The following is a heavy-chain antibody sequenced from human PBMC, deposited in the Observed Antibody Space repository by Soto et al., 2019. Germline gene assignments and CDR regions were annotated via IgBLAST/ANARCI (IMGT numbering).Heavy chain of an antibody. CDR3: VRGSASNDY. J-gene: IGHJ4*02. V-gene: IGHV3-7*03. CDR2: IKQDGSEK. Sequence: EVQLVESGGGLVQPGGPLRLSCTACGLPFRRYYINWFPQARGKGLEWVANIKQDGSEKYYVDSVEGRFIISRDNAENSLYLQMNSLKAEDTAVYYCVRGSASNDYWGQGTLVTVSS. CDR1: GLPFRRYY.